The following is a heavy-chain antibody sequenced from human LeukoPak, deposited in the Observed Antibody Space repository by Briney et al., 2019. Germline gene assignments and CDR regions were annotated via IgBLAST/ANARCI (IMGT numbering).Heavy chain of an antibody. D-gene: IGHD2-21*01. CDR1: GFIFSNYP. J-gene: IGHJ3*02. CDR3: ARQQTYGIVRDTAFDI. Sequence: PGGSLRLSCAVSGFIFSNYPMHWVRQAPGKGLEWVAAISYDGSNKYYADSVKGRFTISRDNPKNTLYVQINSLRAEDTAVYYCARQQTYGIVRDTAFDIWGQGTKVTISS. V-gene: IGHV3-30-3*01. CDR2: ISYDGSNK.